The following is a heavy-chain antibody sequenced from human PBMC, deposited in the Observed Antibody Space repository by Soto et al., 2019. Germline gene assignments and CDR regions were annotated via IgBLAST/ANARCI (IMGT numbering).Heavy chain of an antibody. D-gene: IGHD2-8*01. Sequence: QITVQASGTTLVKPTQTLTLTCTFSGFSLTTSTVAVGWIRQPPGNALEWLAIVYGSDDKFYSPSLKIRLTITKDTSNNQVVLTLIIMDPVDTATYSCVRVYGPNYFDYWGQGTQVTVSS. CDR3: VRVYGPNYFDY. CDR1: GFSLTTSTVA. V-gene: IGHV2-5*01. J-gene: IGHJ4*02. CDR2: VYGSDDK.